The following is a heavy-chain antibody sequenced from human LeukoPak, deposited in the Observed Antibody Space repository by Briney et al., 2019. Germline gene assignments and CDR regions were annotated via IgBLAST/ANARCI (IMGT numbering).Heavy chain of an antibody. CDR1: GFTFSSYG. V-gene: IGHV3-33*01. J-gene: IGHJ3*02. D-gene: IGHD3-22*01. Sequence: GGSLRLSCAASGFTFSSYGMHWVRQAPGKGLEWVAVIWYDGSNKYYADSVKGRFTISRDNSKNTLYLQMNSLRAEDTAVYYCARAGTGTYYYDSGGSAFDIWGQGTMVTVSS. CDR3: ARAGTGTYYYDSGGSAFDI. CDR2: IWYDGSNK.